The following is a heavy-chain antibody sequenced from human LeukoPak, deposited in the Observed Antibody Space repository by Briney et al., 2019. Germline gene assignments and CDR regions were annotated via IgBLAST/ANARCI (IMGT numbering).Heavy chain of an antibody. CDR1: GGSLSSYY. CDR3: AREWEPRGAYGMDV. Sequence: PSETLSLTCTVSGGSLSSYYWSWIRQPPGKGLEWIGYIYYSGSTNYNPSLKSRVTISVDTSKNQFSLKLSSVTAADTAVYYCAREWEPRGAYGMDVWGQGTTVTVSS. D-gene: IGHD1-14*01. J-gene: IGHJ6*02. V-gene: IGHV4-59*01. CDR2: IYYSGST.